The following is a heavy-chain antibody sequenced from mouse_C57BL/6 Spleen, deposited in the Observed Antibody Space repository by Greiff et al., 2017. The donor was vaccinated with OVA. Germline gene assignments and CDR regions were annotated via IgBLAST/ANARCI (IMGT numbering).Heavy chain of an antibody. D-gene: IGHD1-1*01. J-gene: IGHJ3*01. V-gene: IGHV1-47*01. Sequence: LQESGAELVKPGASVKMSCKASGYTFTTYPIEWMKQNHGKSLEWIGNFHPYNDDTKYNEKFKGKATLTVEKSSSTVYLELSRLTSDDSAVYYCARMGTYYYGSSYGFAYWGQGTLVTVSA. CDR3: ARMGTYYYGSSYGFAY. CDR1: GYTFTTYP. CDR2: FHPYNDDT.